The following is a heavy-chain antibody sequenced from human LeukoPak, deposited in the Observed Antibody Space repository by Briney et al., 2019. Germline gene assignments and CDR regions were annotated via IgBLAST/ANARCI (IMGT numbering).Heavy chain of an antibody. J-gene: IGHJ4*02. CDR3: ARDPSRRYTYGYGDS. Sequence: GGSLRLSCAASGFTFSDYWMNWVRQIPGKGQEWVAIINQDGSEKFFLDSVKGRFTISRDNAKNSLYLQMNSLRAEDTGLYYCARDPSRRYTYGYGDSWGQGTLVTVSS. CDR1: GFTFSDYW. CDR2: INQDGSEK. V-gene: IGHV3-7*01. D-gene: IGHD5-18*01.